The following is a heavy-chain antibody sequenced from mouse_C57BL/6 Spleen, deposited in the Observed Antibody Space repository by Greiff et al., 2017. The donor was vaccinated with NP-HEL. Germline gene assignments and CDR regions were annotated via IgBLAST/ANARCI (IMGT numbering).Heavy chain of an antibody. Sequence: VQLQQSGPELVKPGASVKISCKASGYTFTDYYMNWVKQSHGKSLEWIGDINPNNGGTSYNQKFKGKATLTVDKSSSTAYMELRSLTSEDSAVYYCATGTYAMDYWGQGTSVTVSS. D-gene: IGHD4-1*01. V-gene: IGHV1-26*01. CDR2: INPNNGGT. J-gene: IGHJ4*01. CDR1: GYTFTDYY. CDR3: ATGTYAMDY.